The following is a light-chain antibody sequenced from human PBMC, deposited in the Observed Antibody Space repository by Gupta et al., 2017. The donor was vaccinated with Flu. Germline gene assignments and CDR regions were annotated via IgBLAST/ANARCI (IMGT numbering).Light chain of an antibody. J-gene: IGLJ1*01. CDR1: KLGDQY. V-gene: IGLV3-1*01. CDR2: QHN. Sequence: SYALTQPSSVSASPGQTATITCSGDKLGDQYASWYQQKPGQSPVLVIYQHNKRPSGIPGRFSGSNSGNTATLTISGTQAVEEADYYCQAEDSSTARVFGTGTKVTVL. CDR3: QAEDSSTARV.